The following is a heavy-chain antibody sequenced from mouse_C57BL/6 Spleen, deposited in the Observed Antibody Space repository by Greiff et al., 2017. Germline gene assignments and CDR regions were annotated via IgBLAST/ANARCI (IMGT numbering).Heavy chain of an antibody. Sequence: DVHLVESGGGLVKPGGSLKLSCAASGFTFSSYAMSWVRQTPEKRLEWVATISDGGSYTYYPDNVKGRFTISRDNAKNNLYLQMSHLKSEDTAMYYCARDGPLTWFAYWGQGTLVTVSA. CDR2: ISDGGSYT. J-gene: IGHJ3*01. CDR1: GFTFSSYA. D-gene: IGHD6-1*01. V-gene: IGHV5-4*01. CDR3: ARDGPLTWFAY.